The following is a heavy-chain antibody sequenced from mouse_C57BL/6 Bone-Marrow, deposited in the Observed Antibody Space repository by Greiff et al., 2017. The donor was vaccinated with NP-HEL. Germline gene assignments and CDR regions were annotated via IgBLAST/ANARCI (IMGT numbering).Heavy chain of an antibody. Sequence: EVKVVESGGGLVQPGGSLKLSCAASGFTFSDYYMYWVRQTPEKRLEWVAYISNGGGSTYYPDTVKGRFTISRDNAKNTLYLQMSRLKSEDTAMYYCARHYYSNPYWYFDVWGTGTTVTVSS. J-gene: IGHJ1*03. CDR2: ISNGGGST. D-gene: IGHD2-5*01. CDR3: ARHYYSNPYWYFDV. V-gene: IGHV5-12*01. CDR1: GFTFSDYY.